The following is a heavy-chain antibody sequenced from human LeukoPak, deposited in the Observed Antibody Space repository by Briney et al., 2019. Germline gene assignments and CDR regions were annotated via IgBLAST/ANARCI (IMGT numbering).Heavy chain of an antibody. Sequence: PGGSLRLSCAASDFTFSSYWMHWVRQAPGKGLVWVSRINSDGSSISYADSVKGRFTISRDNAKNMLYLQMNSLRDEDTAVYHCARGSTMIRNALDIWGQGTMVTVSS. CDR2: INSDGSSI. V-gene: IGHV3-74*01. D-gene: IGHD3-22*01. CDR1: DFTFSSYW. J-gene: IGHJ3*02. CDR3: ARGSTMIRNALDI.